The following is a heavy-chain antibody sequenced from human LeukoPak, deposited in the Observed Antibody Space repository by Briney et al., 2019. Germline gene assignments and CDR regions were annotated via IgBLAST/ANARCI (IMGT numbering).Heavy chain of an antibody. CDR2: IYPGDSDT. CDR3: ARQSGIAVAGTPHNWFDP. CDR1: GYSFTSYW. D-gene: IGHD6-19*01. J-gene: IGHJ5*02. Sequence: GESLKISCKGSGYSFTSYWIGWVRQMPGKGLEWMGIIYPGDSDTIYSPSFQGQVTISADKSISTAYLQWSSLKASDTAMYYCARQSGIAVAGTPHNWFDPWGQGTLVTVSS. V-gene: IGHV5-51*01.